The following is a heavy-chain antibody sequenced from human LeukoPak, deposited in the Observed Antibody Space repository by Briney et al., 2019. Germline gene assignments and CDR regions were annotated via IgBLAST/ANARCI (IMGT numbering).Heavy chain of an antibody. V-gene: IGHV4-61*08. J-gene: IGHJ6*02. Sequence: SETLSLTCTVSGGSISSGDYYWSWIRQPPGKGLEWIGYIYYSGSTNYNPSLKSRVTISVDTSKNQFSLKLSSVTAADTAVYYCARDAMMVGCSSTSCYGVPGTTYYYYYYGMDVWGQGTTVTVSS. CDR3: ARDAMMVGCSSTSCYGVPGTTYYYYYYGMDV. CDR1: GGSISSGDYY. D-gene: IGHD2-2*01. CDR2: IYYSGST.